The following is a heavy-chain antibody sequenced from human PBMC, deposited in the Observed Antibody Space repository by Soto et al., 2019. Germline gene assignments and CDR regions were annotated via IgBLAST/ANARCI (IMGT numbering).Heavy chain of an antibody. V-gene: IGHV1-18*01. Sequence: GASVKVSCKASGYTFTSYGISWVRQAPGQGLEWMGWISAYNGNTNYAQKLQGRVTMTTDTSTSTAYMELRSLRSDDTAVYYCAREGFGGYCSGGSCQPYYYMDVWGKGTTVTVSS. D-gene: IGHD2-15*01. CDR1: GYTFTSYG. CDR3: AREGFGGYCSGGSCQPYYYMDV. J-gene: IGHJ6*03. CDR2: ISAYNGNT.